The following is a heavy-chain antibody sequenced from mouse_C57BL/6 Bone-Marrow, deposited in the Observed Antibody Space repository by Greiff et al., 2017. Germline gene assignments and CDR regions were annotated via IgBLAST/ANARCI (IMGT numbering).Heavy chain of an antibody. D-gene: IGHD4-1*01. CDR3: ARNWAAWFAY. J-gene: IGHJ3*01. CDR1: GFTFSSYA. CDR2: ISDGGSYT. Sequence: EVKLVESGGGLVKPGGSLKLSCAASGFTFSSYAMSWVRQTPEKRLEWVATISDGGSYTYYPDNVKGRFPISRDNAKNNLYLQMSHLKSEDTAMYYCARNWAAWFAYWGQGTLVTVSA. V-gene: IGHV5-4*03.